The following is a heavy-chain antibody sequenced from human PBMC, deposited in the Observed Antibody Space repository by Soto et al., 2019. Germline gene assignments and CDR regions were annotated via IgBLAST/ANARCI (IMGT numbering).Heavy chain of an antibody. J-gene: IGHJ4*02. V-gene: IGHV1-3*01. CDR1: GYTFTSYA. D-gene: IGHD3-22*01. CDR2: INAGNGNT. Sequence: XSVKVSCKASGYTFTSYAMHWVRHTPGQRLEWMGWINAGNGNTKYSQKFQGRVTITRDTSASTAYMELSSLRAEDTAVYYCARPTYYYDSSGPPAYWGQGTLVTVSS. CDR3: ARPTYYYDSSGPPAY.